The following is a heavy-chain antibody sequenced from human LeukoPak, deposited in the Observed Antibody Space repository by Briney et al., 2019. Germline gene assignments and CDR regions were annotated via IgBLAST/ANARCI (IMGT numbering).Heavy chain of an antibody. CDR1: GFTFSSHW. CDR2: IEQDGSEK. CDR3: IYTSSGGTFDY. V-gene: IGHV3-7*01. Sequence: PGGSLTLSCAASGFTFSSHWMSWVRQAPGKGLEWVSNIEQDGSEKYYVDSVKGRFTISRDNAKNSLYLQMNTLRAEDTAVYYCIYTSSGGTFDYWGQGTLVTVSS. D-gene: IGHD6-6*01. J-gene: IGHJ4*02.